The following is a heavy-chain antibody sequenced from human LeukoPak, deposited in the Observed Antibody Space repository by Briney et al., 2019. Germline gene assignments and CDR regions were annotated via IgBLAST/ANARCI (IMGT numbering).Heavy chain of an antibody. J-gene: IGHJ5*02. D-gene: IGHD2-15*01. CDR1: GGTFSSYA. V-gene: IGHV1-69*13. Sequence: ASVKVSCKASGGTFSSYAISWVRQAPGKGLAWMGGIIPIFGTANYAQKFQGRVTNTADESTSTAYMELSSLRSEDTAVYYCARGPRLLNRFDPWGQETLVTVSS. CDR2: IIPIFGTA. CDR3: ARGPRLLNRFDP.